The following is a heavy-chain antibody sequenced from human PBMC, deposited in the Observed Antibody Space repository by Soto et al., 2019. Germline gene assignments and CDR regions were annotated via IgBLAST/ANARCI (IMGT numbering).Heavy chain of an antibody. Sequence: SVKVSCKASGGTFSSYTISWVRQAPGQGLEWMGRIIPILGIANYAQKFQGRVTITADKSTSTAYMELSSLRSEDTAVYYCAKDHFGPVPAADFDYWGQGTQVTVSS. CDR2: IIPILGIA. CDR3: AKDHFGPVPAADFDY. J-gene: IGHJ4*02. V-gene: IGHV1-69*04. D-gene: IGHD2-2*01. CDR1: GGTFSSYT.